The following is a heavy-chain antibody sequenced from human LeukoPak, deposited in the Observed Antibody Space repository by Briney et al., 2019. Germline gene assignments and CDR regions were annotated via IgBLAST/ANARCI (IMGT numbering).Heavy chain of an antibody. V-gene: IGHV1-3*01. Sequence: ASVKVSCKASGYSFTSYAMHWVRQAPGQRLEWMGWINAGNGNTKYSQKFQGRVTITRDTSARTAYMELSSLRSEDTVVYYCARGGEDSGSFVFDYWGQGTLVTVSS. CDR3: ARGGEDSGSFVFDY. J-gene: IGHJ4*02. D-gene: IGHD3-22*01. CDR2: INAGNGNT. CDR1: GYSFTSYA.